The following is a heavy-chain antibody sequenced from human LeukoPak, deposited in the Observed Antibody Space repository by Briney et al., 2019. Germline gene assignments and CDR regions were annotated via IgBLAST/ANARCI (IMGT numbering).Heavy chain of an antibody. D-gene: IGHD3-22*01. J-gene: IGHJ3*01. Sequence: SETLSLTCTVSGGSISSSDYYWGWIRQPPGKGLEWIGTLFYSGSTHYNPSLKSRVTISVDKSKNQLSLKLSSVTAADTAVYFCARIGCHSAGYPFCFDFWGHGTMVTVSS. V-gene: IGHV4-39*07. CDR1: GGSISSSDYY. CDR3: ARIGCHSAGYPFCFDF. CDR2: LFYSGST.